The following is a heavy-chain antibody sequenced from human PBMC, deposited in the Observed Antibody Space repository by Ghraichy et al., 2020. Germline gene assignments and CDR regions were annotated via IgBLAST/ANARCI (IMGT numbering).Heavy chain of an antibody. CDR2: ISSGSSTI. D-gene: IGHD3-3*01. CDR1: GFTFSSYN. Sequence: GGSLRLSCAASGFTFSSYNMNWVRQAPGKGLEWVSYISSGSSTIYYADSVKGRFTIFRDNAKNSLDLQMHSLRAEDTAVYYCVRQVTILGVVLFDYWGQGTLVIVSS. J-gene: IGHJ4*02. V-gene: IGHV3-48*01. CDR3: VRQVTILGVVLFDY.